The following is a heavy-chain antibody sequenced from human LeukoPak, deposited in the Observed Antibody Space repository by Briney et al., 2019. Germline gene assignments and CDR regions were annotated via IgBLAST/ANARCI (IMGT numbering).Heavy chain of an antibody. CDR2: ISSSSTI. D-gene: IGHD6-19*01. CDR1: GFTFSSYS. V-gene: IGHV3-48*01. J-gene: IGHJ4*02. CDR3: ARAGSSGWYETYYFDY. Sequence: PGGSLRLSCAASGFTFSSYSMNWVRQAPGKGLEWVSYISSSSTIYYADSVKGRFTISRDNAKNSLYLQMNSLRAEDTAVYYCARAGSSGWYETYYFDYWGQGTLVTVSS.